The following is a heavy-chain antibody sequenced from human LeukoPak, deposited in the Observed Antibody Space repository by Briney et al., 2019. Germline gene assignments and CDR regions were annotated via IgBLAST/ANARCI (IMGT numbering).Heavy chain of an antibody. J-gene: IGHJ6*02. CDR3: ARDQRSYYYYGMDV. Sequence: KPGGSLRLSCAASGFTFSSYSMNWVRQAPGKGLEWVSSISSSSSYIYYADSVKGRFTISRDNAKNSLYLLMNSLRAEDTAVYYCARDQRSYYYYGMDVWGQGTTVTVSS. CDR1: GFTFSSYS. CDR2: ISSSSSYI. D-gene: IGHD6-25*01. V-gene: IGHV3-21*01.